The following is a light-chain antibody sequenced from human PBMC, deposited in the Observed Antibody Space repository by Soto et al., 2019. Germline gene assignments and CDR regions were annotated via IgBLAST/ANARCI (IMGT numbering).Light chain of an antibody. CDR1: QSISSY. V-gene: IGKV1-39*01. CDR2: AAS. J-gene: IGKJ1*01. CDR3: QESYSSWT. Sequence: DIQMTQSPSSLSASVGDRVTITCRASQSISSYLNWYQQKPGKAPKLLIYAASSLQSGVPSRFSGSGSGTEFTLTISSLQPEDFATYYCQESYSSWTFGQGTKVDIK.